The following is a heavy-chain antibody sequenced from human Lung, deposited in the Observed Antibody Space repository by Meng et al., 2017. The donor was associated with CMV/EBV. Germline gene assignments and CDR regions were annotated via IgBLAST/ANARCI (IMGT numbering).Heavy chain of an antibody. CDR2: IIPIFGTA. Sequence: SVXVSCKASGGTFSSYAISWVRQAPGQGLEWMGGIIPIFGTANYAQKFRGRVTITTDESTSTAYMELSSLRSEDTAVYYCARDRGTIFGVDFDYWGQGTLVTVSS. V-gene: IGHV1-69*05. CDR3: ARDRGTIFGVDFDY. CDR1: GGTFSSYA. D-gene: IGHD3-3*01. J-gene: IGHJ4*02.